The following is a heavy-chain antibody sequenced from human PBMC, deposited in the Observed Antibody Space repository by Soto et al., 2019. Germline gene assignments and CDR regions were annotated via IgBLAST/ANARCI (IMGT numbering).Heavy chain of an antibody. CDR2: IYWSGDE. D-gene: IGHD6-6*01. Sequence: SGPTLVNPTQTLTLTCSFSGFSLSTSGVGVGWIRQSPGKALEWLALIYWSGDEHYRPSLKSRLSITKDTSKNHVVLIMTNMDPVDTATYYCARGVATLPVFAFDIWGQGTMVTVSS. J-gene: IGHJ3*02. CDR3: ARGVATLPVFAFDI. CDR1: GFSLSTSGVG. V-gene: IGHV2-5*01.